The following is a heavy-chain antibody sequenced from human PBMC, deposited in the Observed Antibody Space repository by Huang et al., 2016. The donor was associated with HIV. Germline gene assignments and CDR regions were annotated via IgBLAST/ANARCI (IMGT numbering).Heavy chain of an antibody. CDR1: GGSISSCNYY. V-gene: IGHV4-39*01. Sequence: QLQLQESGPGLVKASETLSLTCIVSGGSISSCNYYWGWVRQPPGKGLEWIGSIYYGGNTFSNPSLKSRVTISVDTSKNQLSLKVTSVTAADTAVYYCARHNIYCSGGGCSSFDYWGQGTLVTVSS. CDR3: ARHNIYCSGGGCSSFDY. J-gene: IGHJ4*02. CDR2: IYYGGNT. D-gene: IGHD2-15*01.